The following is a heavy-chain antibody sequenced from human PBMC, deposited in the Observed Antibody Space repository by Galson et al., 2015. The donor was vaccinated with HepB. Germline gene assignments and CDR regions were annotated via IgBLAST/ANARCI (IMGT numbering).Heavy chain of an antibody. Sequence: SVKVSCKASGGTFSSYAISWVRQAPGQGLEWMGRIIPILGIANYAQKFQGRVTITADKSTSTAYMELSSLRSEDTAVYYCARDPSRYSYGPTEEADWFDPWGQGTLVTVSS. CDR2: IIPILGIA. V-gene: IGHV1-69*04. CDR3: ARDPSRYSYGPTEEADWFDP. D-gene: IGHD5-18*01. J-gene: IGHJ5*02. CDR1: GGTFSSYA.